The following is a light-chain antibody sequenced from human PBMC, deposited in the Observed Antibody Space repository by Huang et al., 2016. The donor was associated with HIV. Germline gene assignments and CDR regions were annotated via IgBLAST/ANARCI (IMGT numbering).Light chain of an antibody. CDR1: QSLLHSHGYHY. CDR2: LYS. CDR3: MQALQTPRT. V-gene: IGKV2-28*01. J-gene: IGKJ5*01. Sequence: IVITQSPLSLPVTPGEPASISCRSSQSLLHSHGYHYLDWYRQKPGQAPQLLISLYSIRASGVPDRFSGSGSVTDFTLKISRVEAEDVGIYCCMQALQTPRTFGQGTRLEIK.